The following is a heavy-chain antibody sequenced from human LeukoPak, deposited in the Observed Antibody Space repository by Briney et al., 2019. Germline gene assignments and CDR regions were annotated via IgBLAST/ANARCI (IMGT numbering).Heavy chain of an antibody. CDR3: AKKPSLGSGSPRWFDP. Sequence: PGGSLRLSCAASGFTFSSYSMNWVRQAPGKGLEWVSAISGSGGSTYYADSVKGRFTISRDNSKNTLYLQMNSLRAEDTAVYYCAKKPSLGSGSPRWFDPWGQGTLVTVSS. V-gene: IGHV3-23*01. J-gene: IGHJ5*02. D-gene: IGHD3-10*01. CDR2: ISGSGGST. CDR1: GFTFSSYS.